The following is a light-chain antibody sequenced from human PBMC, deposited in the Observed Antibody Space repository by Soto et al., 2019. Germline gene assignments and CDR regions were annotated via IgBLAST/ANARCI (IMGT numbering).Light chain of an antibody. V-gene: IGLV2-14*03. CDR1: SSDVGGYNY. CDR2: DVT. J-gene: IGLJ1*01. CDR3: SSYTSSNTYV. Sequence: QSALTQPASVSGSPGQWTTISCTGTSSDVGGYNYVSWYQHHPGKAPKLMIYDVTNRPSGVSNRFSGSKSGNTASLTISGLQTEGEADYYCSSYTSSNTYVFGTGTKVTVL.